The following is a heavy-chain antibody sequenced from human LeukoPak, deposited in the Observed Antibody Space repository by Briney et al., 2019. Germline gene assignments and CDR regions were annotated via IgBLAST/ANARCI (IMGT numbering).Heavy chain of an antibody. V-gene: IGHV1-8*01. Sequence: ASVKVSCKASGYTFTSYDINWVRQATGQGLEWMGWMNPNSGNTGYAQKFQGRVTMTWNTSISTAYMELSSLRSEDTAVYYCARNFLRDMNAFDIWGQGTMVTVSS. CDR2: MNPNSGNT. D-gene: IGHD2-15*01. CDR3: ARNFLRDMNAFDI. CDR1: GYTFTSYD. J-gene: IGHJ3*02.